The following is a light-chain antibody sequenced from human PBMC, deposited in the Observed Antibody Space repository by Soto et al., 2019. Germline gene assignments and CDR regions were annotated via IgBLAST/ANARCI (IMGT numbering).Light chain of an antibody. V-gene: IGKV1-39*01. CDR2: GAS. CDR1: QSIGSH. CDR3: LQTYSLPVA. J-gene: IGKJ4*01. Sequence: IQVTQSPSSLSASVGDRVTITCRASQSIGSHLNWYQQKPGTAPNLLIHGASSLQGGVPSRFSSSGSGTDFTLTISTLQPEDSATYYCLQTYSLPVAFGGGTKVEI.